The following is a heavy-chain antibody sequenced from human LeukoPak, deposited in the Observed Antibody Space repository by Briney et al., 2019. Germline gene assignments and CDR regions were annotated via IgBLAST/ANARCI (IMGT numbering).Heavy chain of an antibody. V-gene: IGHV3-21*01. J-gene: IGHJ6*02. CDR1: GFTFSSYS. CDR2: ISSSSSYI. CDR3: AREYCSGGSCYPQGYYYYGMDV. Sequence: GGSLRLSCAASGFTFSSYSMNWVRHAPGKGLEWVSSISSSSSYIYYADSVKGRFTISRDNAKNSLYLQMNRLRAEDTAVYYCAREYCSGGSCYPQGYYYYGMDVWGQGTTVTVSS. D-gene: IGHD2-15*01.